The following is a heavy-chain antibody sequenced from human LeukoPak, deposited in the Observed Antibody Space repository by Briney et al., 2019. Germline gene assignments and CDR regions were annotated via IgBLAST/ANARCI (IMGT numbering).Heavy chain of an antibody. CDR1: GYTFTSYY. CDR3: ARGRMSYGSGWYF. CDR2: INPSGGST. D-gene: IGHD6-19*01. Sequence: ASVKVSCKASGYTFTSYYMHWVRQAPGQGLEWMGIINPSGGSTSYAQKFQGRVTITRNTSISTAYMELSSLRSEDTAVYYCARGRMSYGSGWYFWGQGTLVTVSS. V-gene: IGHV1-46*01. J-gene: IGHJ4*02.